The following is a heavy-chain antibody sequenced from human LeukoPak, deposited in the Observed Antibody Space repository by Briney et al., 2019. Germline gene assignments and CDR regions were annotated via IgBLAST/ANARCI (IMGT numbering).Heavy chain of an antibody. CDR2: INHSGST. Sequence: PETLSLTCVVYGGSFSGYYWSWIRPPPGRGVAWIGEINHSGSTNYNPSRKSRVPISLDTSKNQFSLKLSSVTAADTAVYDSARAPGYSSSWYPPFDYWGQGTLVTVSS. CDR1: GGSFSGYY. CDR3: ARAPGYSSSWYPPFDY. V-gene: IGHV4-34*01. J-gene: IGHJ4*02. D-gene: IGHD6-13*01.